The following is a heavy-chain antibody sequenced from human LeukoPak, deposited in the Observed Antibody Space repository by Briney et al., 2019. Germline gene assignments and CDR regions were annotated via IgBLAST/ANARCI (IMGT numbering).Heavy chain of an antibody. CDR2: INSGGDT. Sequence: SESLSLTCGVDGGSFSGYDWSWVRQPPGKGLEWIGQINSGGDTNYNASLKSRVTISVDTSKNQFSLKVTSVTAADTAVYYCARGIGWQVTPMGLFYMDVWGEGATVIVSS. D-gene: IGHD2-21*02. CDR3: ARGIGWQVTPMGLFYMDV. V-gene: IGHV4-34*01. J-gene: IGHJ6*03. CDR1: GGSFSGYD.